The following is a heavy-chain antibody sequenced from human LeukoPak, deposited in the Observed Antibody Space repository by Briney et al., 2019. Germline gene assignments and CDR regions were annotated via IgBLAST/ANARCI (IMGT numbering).Heavy chain of an antibody. Sequence: GGSLRLSCAASAFIVSSYYMSWVRQAPGKGLEWVSVIYSSGTTYYADSVKGRFTVSRDNSKNTLYLQMNSLRAEDTAVYYCARDGGYNYGFDYWGQGTLVTVSS. V-gene: IGHV3-53*01. J-gene: IGHJ4*02. CDR1: AFIVSSYY. CDR2: IYSSGTT. D-gene: IGHD5-18*01. CDR3: ARDGGYNYGFDY.